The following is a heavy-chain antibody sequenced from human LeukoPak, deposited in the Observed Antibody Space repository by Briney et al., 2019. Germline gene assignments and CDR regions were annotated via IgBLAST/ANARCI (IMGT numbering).Heavy chain of an antibody. CDR2: MYSSGTT. CDR3: AREGGSYRSFDY. J-gene: IGHJ4*02. D-gene: IGHD1-26*01. V-gene: IGHV4-4*07. Sequence: LETLSLTCTVSGDSISSYNWGWVRQPGGQGLEWIGRMYSSGTTHYSPSLKSRITMSVDTSKNQFSLRLSSVTAADTAVYCCAREGGSYRSFDYWGQGTLVTVSS. CDR1: GDSISSYN.